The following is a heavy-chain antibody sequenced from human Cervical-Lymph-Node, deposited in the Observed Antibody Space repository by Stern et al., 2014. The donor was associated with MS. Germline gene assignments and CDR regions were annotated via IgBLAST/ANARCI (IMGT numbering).Heavy chain of an antibody. CDR2: IIPILGIA. J-gene: IGHJ4*02. D-gene: IGHD3-22*01. CDR3: ARYYDSSGDDY. Sequence: VQLVESGAEVKKPGSSVKVSCKASGGTFSSYTISWVRQAPGQGLEWMGRIIPILGIANYAQKFQGRVTITADKSTSTAYMELSSLRSEDTAVYYCARYYDSSGDDYWGQGTLVTVSS. V-gene: IGHV1-69*09. CDR1: GGTFSSYT.